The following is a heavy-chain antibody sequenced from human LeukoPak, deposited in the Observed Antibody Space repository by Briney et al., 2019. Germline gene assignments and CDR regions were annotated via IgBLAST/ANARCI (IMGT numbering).Heavy chain of an antibody. J-gene: IGHJ6*02. CDR3: ARDLEQWLVRNGMDV. CDR1: GYTFTGYY. Sequence: VASVKVSCKASGYTFTGYYMHWVRQAPGQGLEWMGIINPSGGSTSYAQKFQGRVTMTRDTSTSTVYMELSSLRSEDTAVYYCARDLEQWLVRNGMDVWGQGTTVTVSS. V-gene: IGHV1-46*01. CDR2: INPSGGST. D-gene: IGHD6-19*01.